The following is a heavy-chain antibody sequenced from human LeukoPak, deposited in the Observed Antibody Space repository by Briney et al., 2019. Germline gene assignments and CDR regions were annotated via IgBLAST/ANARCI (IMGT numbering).Heavy chain of an antibody. D-gene: IGHD3-22*01. V-gene: IGHV3-33*01. CDR3: VRDRGYSTFDY. CDR1: GFTFSSYG. Sequence: GGSLRLSCAASGFTFSSYGMHWVRQAPGKGLEWVAVIWYDGSNKYYADSVKGRFTISRDNAKDSLYLQMNGLRAEDTAVYFCVRDRGYSTFDYWGQGTLVTVSS. CDR2: IWYDGSNK. J-gene: IGHJ4*02.